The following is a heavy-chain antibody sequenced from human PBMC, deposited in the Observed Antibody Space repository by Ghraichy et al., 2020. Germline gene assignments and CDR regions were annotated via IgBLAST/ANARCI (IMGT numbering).Heavy chain of an antibody. J-gene: IGHJ6*02. CDR3: AKETYSSSWYRLDYYYYGMDV. CDR1: GFTFSSYG. V-gene: IGHV3-30*18. D-gene: IGHD6-13*01. Sequence: GGSLRLSCAASGFTFSSYGMHWVRQAPGKGLEWVAVISYDGSNKYYADSVKGRFTISRDNSKNTLYLQMNSLRAEDTAVYYCAKETYSSSWYRLDYYYYGMDVWGQGTTVTVSS. CDR2: ISYDGSNK.